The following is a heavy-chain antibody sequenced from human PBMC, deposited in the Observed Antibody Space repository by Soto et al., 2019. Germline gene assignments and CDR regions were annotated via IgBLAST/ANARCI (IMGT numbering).Heavy chain of an antibody. Sequence: GGSLRLSCAASGFTFSSYAMHWVRQAPGKGLEWVAVISYDGSNKYYADSVKGRFTISRDNSKNTLYLQMNSLRAEDTAVYYCARGNYDFWSYYYYFDYWGQGTLVTVSS. V-gene: IGHV3-30-3*01. D-gene: IGHD3-3*01. J-gene: IGHJ4*02. CDR3: ARGNYDFWSYYYYFDY. CDR2: ISYDGSNK. CDR1: GFTFSSYA.